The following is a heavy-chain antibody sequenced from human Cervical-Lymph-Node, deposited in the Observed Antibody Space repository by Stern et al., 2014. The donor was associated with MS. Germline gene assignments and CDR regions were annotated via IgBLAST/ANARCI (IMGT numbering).Heavy chain of an antibody. CDR1: GFTFDDYA. CDR3: AKDGGSYSAFQN. CDR2: ISWNSGSI. D-gene: IGHD1-26*01. Sequence: VQLVESGGGLVQPGRSLRLSCAASGFTFDDYAMHWVRQAPGQGLEWVSGISWNSGSIGYADSVKGRFTISRDNAKNSLYLQMNSLRAEDTALYYCAKDGGSYSAFQNWGQGTLVTVSS. V-gene: IGHV3-9*01. J-gene: IGHJ1*01.